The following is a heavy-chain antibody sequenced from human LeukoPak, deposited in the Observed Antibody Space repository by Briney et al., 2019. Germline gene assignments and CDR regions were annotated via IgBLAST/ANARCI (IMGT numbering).Heavy chain of an antibody. V-gene: IGHV3-33*06. J-gene: IGHJ4*02. Sequence: GGSLRLSCAASGFTFSSYGMHWVRQAPGKGLEWVAVIWYDGSNKYYADSVKGRFTISRDNSKNTLYLQMNSLRAEDTAVYYCAKDRGYSSGWIFDYWGQGTLVTVSS. CDR2: IWYDGSNK. CDR3: AKDRGYSSGWIFDY. CDR1: GFTFSSYG. D-gene: IGHD6-19*01.